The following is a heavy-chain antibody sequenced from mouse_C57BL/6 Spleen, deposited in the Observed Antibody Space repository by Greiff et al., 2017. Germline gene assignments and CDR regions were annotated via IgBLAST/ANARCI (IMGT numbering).Heavy chain of an antibody. CDR2: IDPSDSYT. J-gene: IGHJ2*01. D-gene: IGHD3-2*02. Sequence: VQLQQPGAELVRPGTSVKLSCKASGYTFTSYWMHWVKQRPGQGLEWIGVIDPSDSYTNYNHKFKGKATLTVDTSSSTAYMQLSSLTSEDSAVYYCARSSSSGYALDYWGQGTTLTVSS. V-gene: IGHV1-59*01. CDR1: GYTFTSYW. CDR3: ARSSSSGYALDY.